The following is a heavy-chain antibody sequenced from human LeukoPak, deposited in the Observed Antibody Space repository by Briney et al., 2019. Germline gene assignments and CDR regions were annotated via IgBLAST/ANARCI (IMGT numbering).Heavy chain of an antibody. V-gene: IGHV3-30*18. J-gene: IGHJ6*04. CDR1: GFSFSTYG. CDR2: ISYDGRNK. CDR3: AKATREWEKLQAMDV. Sequence: GGSLRLSCAASGFSFSTYGMHWVRQAPGKGLEWVGVISYDGRNKYYQDSAKGRFTISRDNSKNTLYLQMNSLRAEDTAVYYCAKATREWEKLQAMDVWGNGTTVTVSS. D-gene: IGHD1-26*01.